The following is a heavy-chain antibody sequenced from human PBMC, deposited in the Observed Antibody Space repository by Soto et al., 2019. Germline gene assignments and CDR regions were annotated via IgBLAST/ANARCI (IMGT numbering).Heavy chain of an antibody. CDR2: IRSKAYGGTS. Sequence: EVQLVESGGGLVKPGRSLRLSCTASGFTFADYAMTWFRQTPGKGLEWVGFIRSKAYGGTSEYAASVKGRFTISRDDSKTTAYLQMNSLKTEDTAVYYCTSAPDYVNYYYNMDVWGQGTTVTVSS. CDR3: TSAPDYVNYYYNMDV. CDR1: GFTFADYA. V-gene: IGHV3-49*05. J-gene: IGHJ6*02. D-gene: IGHD4-17*01.